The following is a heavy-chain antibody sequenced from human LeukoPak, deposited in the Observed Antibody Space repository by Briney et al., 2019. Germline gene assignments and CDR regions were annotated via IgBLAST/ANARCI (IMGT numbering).Heavy chain of an antibody. Sequence: SGPTLVKPTQTLTLTCTFSGFSLSTSGVGVGWIRQPPGKALEWLALIYWNDDKRYSPSLKSRLTITKDPYKNQVVLTMTNMDPVDTATYYCAHLPLWFGDRDAFDIWGQGTMVTVSS. CDR1: GFSLSTSGVG. J-gene: IGHJ3*02. V-gene: IGHV2-5*01. D-gene: IGHD3-10*01. CDR3: AHLPLWFGDRDAFDI. CDR2: IYWNDDK.